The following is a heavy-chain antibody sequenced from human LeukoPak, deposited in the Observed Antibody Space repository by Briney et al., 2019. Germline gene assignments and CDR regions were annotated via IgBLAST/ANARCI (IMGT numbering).Heavy chain of an antibody. J-gene: IGHJ4*02. CDR1: GFTFSSFW. CDR3: ARGFELDY. V-gene: IGHV3-7*01. CDR2: IKQEESEK. Sequence: GGSLRLSCAASGFTFSSFWMSWVRQAPGKGLEWVADIKQEESEKYYVGSAKGRFTISRDDARNSLYLQMNSLRAEGTAVYFCARGFELDYWGQGTLVTVSS.